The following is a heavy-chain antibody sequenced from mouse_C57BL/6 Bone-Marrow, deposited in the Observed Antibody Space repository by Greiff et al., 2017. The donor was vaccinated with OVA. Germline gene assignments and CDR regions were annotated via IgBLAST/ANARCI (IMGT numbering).Heavy chain of an antibody. D-gene: IGHD2-2*01. V-gene: IGHV5-4*01. CDR1: GFTFSSYA. Sequence: EVKVVESGGGLVKPGGSLKLSCAASGFTFSSYAMSWVRQTPEKRLEWVATISDGGSYTYYPDNVKGRFTISRDNAKNNLYLQMSHLKSEDTAMYYCARDRGYDGVYYYAMDYWGQGTSVTVSS. J-gene: IGHJ4*01. CDR2: ISDGGSYT. CDR3: ARDRGYDGVYYYAMDY.